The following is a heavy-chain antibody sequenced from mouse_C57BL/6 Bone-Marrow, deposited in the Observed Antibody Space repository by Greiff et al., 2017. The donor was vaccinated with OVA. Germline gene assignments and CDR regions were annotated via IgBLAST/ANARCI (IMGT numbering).Heavy chain of an antibody. Sequence: VKLVESGGDLVKPGGSLKLSCAASGFTFSSYGMSWVRQTPDKRLEWVATISSGGSYTYYPDSVKGRFTISRDNAKNTLYLQMSSLKSEDTAMYYSARRGPYAMDYWGQGTSVTVSS. V-gene: IGHV5-6*02. CDR2: ISSGGSYT. CDR3: ARRGPYAMDY. J-gene: IGHJ4*01. CDR1: GFTFSSYG.